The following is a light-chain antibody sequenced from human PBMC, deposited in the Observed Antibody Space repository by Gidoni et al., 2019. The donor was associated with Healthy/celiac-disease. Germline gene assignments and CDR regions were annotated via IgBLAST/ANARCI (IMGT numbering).Light chain of an antibody. CDR2: DVS. V-gene: IGLV2-14*03. Sequence: QSALTQPASVSGSPGHSITISCTGTSSDVGGYNYVSCYQQHPGKAPKLMIYDVSNRPSGVSNRFSGSKSGNTASLTISGLQAEDEADYYCSSYTSSSLYVFGTGTKVTVL. CDR3: SSYTSSSLYV. J-gene: IGLJ1*01. CDR1: SSDVGGYNY.